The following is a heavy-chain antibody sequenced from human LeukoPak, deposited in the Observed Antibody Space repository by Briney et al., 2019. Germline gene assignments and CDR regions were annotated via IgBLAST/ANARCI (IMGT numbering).Heavy chain of an antibody. CDR2: IYYSGST. CDR1: GASISSYY. CDR3: ARDPGRGANWFDP. J-gene: IGHJ5*02. Sequence: PSENLSLTCTVSGASISSYYWSWIRQPPGKGLEWIGHIYYSGSTNYNPSLKSRVTISVDTSKNQFSLKLSSVTAADTAVYYCARDPGRGANWFDPWGQGTLVTVSS. V-gene: IGHV4-59*01.